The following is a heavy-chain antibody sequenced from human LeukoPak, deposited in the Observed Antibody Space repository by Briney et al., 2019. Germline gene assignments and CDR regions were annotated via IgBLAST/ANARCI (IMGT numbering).Heavy chain of an antibody. CDR1: GGSISSYY. CDR2: IYYSGST. Sequence: ASETLSLTXTVSGGSISSYYWSWIRQPPGKGMEWIGCIYYSGSTNYNPSLKSRVTISVDTSKNQFSLKLSSVTAADTAVYYCARDPGMATSYYFDYWGQGTLVTVSS. CDR3: ARDPGMATSYYFDY. D-gene: IGHD5-24*01. J-gene: IGHJ4*02. V-gene: IGHV4-59*01.